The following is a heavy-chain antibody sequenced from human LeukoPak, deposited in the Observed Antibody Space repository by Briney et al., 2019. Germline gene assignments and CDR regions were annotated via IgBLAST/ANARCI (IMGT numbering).Heavy chain of an antibody. CDR1: GCGFISYD. V-gene: IGHV3-30*02. CDR3: ARSSPAANYFDY. CDR2: LRFDENNR. Sequence: PGGYLILSSAASGCGFISYDSRWRRWTPHKGRKCVTFLRFDENNRYYADSVKGRFTIYRDNSKDTLYLQINSLNTEDTAVYYCARSSPAANYFDYWGQGSLVTVSS. J-gene: IGHJ4*02. D-gene: IGHD2-2*01.